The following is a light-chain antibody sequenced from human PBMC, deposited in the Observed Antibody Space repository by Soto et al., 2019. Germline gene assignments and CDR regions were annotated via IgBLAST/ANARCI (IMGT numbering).Light chain of an antibody. CDR1: QSVSRY. Sequence: EIVLTQSPATLSLSPGEGATLSCRASQSVSRYLAWYQQKPGQPPSLLIYDASSRAIGTPARFIGSGSGTDFTLTISSLEPEDFAVYYCQQRSNWPPGYTFGQGTKLEIK. J-gene: IGKJ2*01. CDR2: DAS. CDR3: QQRSNWPPGYT. V-gene: IGKV3-11*01.